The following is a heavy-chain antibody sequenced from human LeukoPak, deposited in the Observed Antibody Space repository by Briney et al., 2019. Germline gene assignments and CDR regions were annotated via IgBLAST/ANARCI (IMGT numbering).Heavy chain of an antibody. V-gene: IGHV3-23*01. D-gene: IGHD2-15*01. CDR1: GFTFDNYA. J-gene: IGHJ4*02. CDR3: TGGDYCSGGSYSLDY. CDR2: ITGGDNFK. Sequence: GRSLRLSCAASGFTFDNYAMRWVRQAPGKGLEWVSTITGGDNFKYYADSVKGRFTISRDNSRNTLYLQMNSLRAEDTALYYCTGGDYCSGGSYSLDYWGQGTLVIVSS.